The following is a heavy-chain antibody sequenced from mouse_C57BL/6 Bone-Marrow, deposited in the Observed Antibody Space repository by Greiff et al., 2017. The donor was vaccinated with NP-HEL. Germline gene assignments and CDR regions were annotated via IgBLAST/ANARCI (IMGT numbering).Heavy chain of an antibody. Sequence: EVQLQESGPELVKPGASVKMSCKASGYTFTDYNMHWVKQSHGKSLEWIGYINPNNGGTSYNQKFKGKATLTVNKSSSTAYMELRSLTSEDSAVYYCARYDGYYGWFAYWGQGTLVTVSA. J-gene: IGHJ3*01. V-gene: IGHV1-22*01. D-gene: IGHD2-3*01. CDR2: INPNNGGT. CDR3: ARYDGYYGWFAY. CDR1: GYTFTDYN.